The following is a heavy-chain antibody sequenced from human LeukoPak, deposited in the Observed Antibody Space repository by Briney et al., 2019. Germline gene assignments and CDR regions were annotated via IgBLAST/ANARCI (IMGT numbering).Heavy chain of an antibody. Sequence: GGSLRLSCAASGFSFSSYAMHWVRQAPGKGLEYVSAISSNGGSTSYANSVKGRFTISRDNSKNTLYLQMGSLRAEDMAVYYCARSSIVVVSILDYWGQGTLVTVSS. CDR1: GFSFSSYA. CDR2: ISSNGGST. V-gene: IGHV3-64*01. J-gene: IGHJ4*02. CDR3: ARSSIVVVSILDY. D-gene: IGHD2-2*01.